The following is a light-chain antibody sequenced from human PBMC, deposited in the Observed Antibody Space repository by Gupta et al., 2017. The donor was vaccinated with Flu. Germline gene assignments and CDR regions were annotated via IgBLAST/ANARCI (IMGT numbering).Light chain of an antibody. Sequence: EVVLTQSPATLSLSPGERAVLSCRASQSVSPSLAWYQQKPGQAPRLLMYDASRRAAGIPARFSGSGYGTDLTLTSSTRELEDFAVYYCQQRSDLPMYTFGQGTKMEIK. V-gene: IGKV3-11*01. CDR3: QQRSDLPMYT. CDR1: QSVSPS. J-gene: IGKJ2*01. CDR2: DAS.